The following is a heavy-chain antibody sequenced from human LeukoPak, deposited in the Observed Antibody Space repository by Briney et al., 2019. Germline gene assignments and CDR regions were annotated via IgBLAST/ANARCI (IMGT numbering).Heavy chain of an antibody. J-gene: IGHJ4*02. D-gene: IGHD6-13*01. CDR2: IYTSGST. CDR3: AAEAITAAGTIDY. Sequence: SETLSLTCTVSGGSISSGSYYWSWIRQPAGKGLEWIGRIYTSGSTNYNPSLKSRVTISVDTSKNQFSLKLSSVTAADTAVYYCAAEAITAAGTIDYWGQGTLVTVSS. V-gene: IGHV4-61*02. CDR1: GGSISSGSYY.